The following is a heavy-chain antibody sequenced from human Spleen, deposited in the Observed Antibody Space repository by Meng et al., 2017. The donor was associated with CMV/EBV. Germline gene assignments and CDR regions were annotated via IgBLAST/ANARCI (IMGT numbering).Heavy chain of an antibody. CDR2: ISAYNGNT. V-gene: IGHV1-18*01. CDR1: YTFTSYG. D-gene: IGHD1-26*01. J-gene: IGHJ4*02. Sequence: YTFTSYGISWVRQAPGQGLEWMGWISAYNGNTNYAQKLQGRVTMTTDTSTSTAYMELRSLRSDDTAVYYCARVNLSIVVGATGGFDYWGQGTLVTVSS. CDR3: ARVNLSIVVGATGGFDY.